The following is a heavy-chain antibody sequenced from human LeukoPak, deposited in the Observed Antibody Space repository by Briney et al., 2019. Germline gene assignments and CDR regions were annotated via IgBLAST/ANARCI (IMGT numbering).Heavy chain of an antibody. CDR2: VSYDGSNK. CDR3: AKVKRAVAGTAWFDP. V-gene: IGHV3-30*18. D-gene: IGHD6-19*01. CDR1: GFTFSSYD. J-gene: IGHJ5*02. Sequence: PGGSLRLSCAASGFTFSSYDMDWVRQAPGKGLEWVAVVSYDGSNKYYANSVKGRFTISRDNSKNTLYLQMNSLRVEDTAVYYCAKVKRAVAGTAWFDPWGQGTLVTVSS.